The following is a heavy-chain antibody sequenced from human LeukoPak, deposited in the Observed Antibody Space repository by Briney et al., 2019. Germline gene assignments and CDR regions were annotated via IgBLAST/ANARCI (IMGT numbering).Heavy chain of an antibody. CDR3: ARDSSDSSGWFHFDY. D-gene: IGHD6-19*01. CDR1: GYTFTGYY. J-gene: IGHJ4*02. Sequence: ASVKVSCKASGYTFTGYYMHWVRQAPGQGLEWMGWINPNSGGTNYAQKFQGRVTMTRDTSISTAYMELSRLRSDDTAVYYCARDSSDSSGWFHFDYWGQGTLVTVSS. CDR2: INPNSGGT. V-gene: IGHV1-2*02.